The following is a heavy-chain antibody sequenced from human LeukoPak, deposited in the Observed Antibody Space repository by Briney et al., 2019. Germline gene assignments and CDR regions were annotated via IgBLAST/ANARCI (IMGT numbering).Heavy chain of an antibody. Sequence: SVTVSCTASGFTFSNSAIQWVRQARGQRLEWIGWSIVGSGKTHYAQNFQERLTITRDMSTNTAYMELSSLRSEDTAVYYCAAELYSGTYGRCCSFAFWGQGTQVTVSS. D-gene: IGHD1-26*01. J-gene: IGHJ4*02. CDR3: AAELYSGTYGRCCSFAF. V-gene: IGHV1-58*02. CDR1: GFTFSNSA. CDR2: SIVGSGKT.